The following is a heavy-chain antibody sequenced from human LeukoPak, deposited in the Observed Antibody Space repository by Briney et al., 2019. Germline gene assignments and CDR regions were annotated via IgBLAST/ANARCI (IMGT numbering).Heavy chain of an antibody. CDR3: ARDWDIVVIPAAIDYYYGMDV. J-gene: IGHJ6*02. CDR2: IYYSGST. V-gene: IGHV4-39*07. D-gene: IGHD2-2*02. Sequence: SETLSLTCTVSGGSISSSSYYWGWIRQPPGKGLEWIGNIYYSGSTYYNPSLTSRVTISVDTSKNQFSLSLSSVTAADTAVYYCARDWDIVVIPAAIDYYYGMDVWGQGTTVTVSS. CDR1: GGSISSSSYY.